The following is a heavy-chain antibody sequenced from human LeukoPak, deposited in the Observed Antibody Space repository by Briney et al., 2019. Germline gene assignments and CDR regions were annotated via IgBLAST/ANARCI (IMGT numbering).Heavy chain of an antibody. Sequence: GGSLRLSCAASGFTFSNAWMSWVRQAPGKGLEWVGRIKSKTDGGTTDYAAPVKGRFTISRDDSKNTLYLQMNSLKTEDTAVYYCTTTLRAYQLPMKTVGFDYWGQGTLVTVSS. J-gene: IGHJ4*02. CDR2: IKSKTDGGTT. CDR3: TTTLRAYQLPMKTVGFDY. CDR1: GFTFSNAW. V-gene: IGHV3-15*01. D-gene: IGHD2-2*01.